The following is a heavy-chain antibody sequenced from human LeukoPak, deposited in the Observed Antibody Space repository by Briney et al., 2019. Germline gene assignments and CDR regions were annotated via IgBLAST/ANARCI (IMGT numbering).Heavy chain of an antibody. J-gene: IGHJ3*02. D-gene: IGHD2-2*01. CDR1: GGSISSSSYY. CDR2: IYYSGST. Sequence: SETLSLTCTVSGGSISSSSYYWGWIRQPPGKGLEWIGSIYYSGSTYYNPSLKSRVTISVDTSKNQFSLKLSSVTAADTAVYYCARHGLDNPQLPHSSLSGQDAFDIWGQGTMVTDSS. CDR3: ARHGLDNPQLPHSSLSGQDAFDI. V-gene: IGHV4-39*01.